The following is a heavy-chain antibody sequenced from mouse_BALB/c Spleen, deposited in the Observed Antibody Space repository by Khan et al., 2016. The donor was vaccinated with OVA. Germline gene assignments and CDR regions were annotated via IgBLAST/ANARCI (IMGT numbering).Heavy chain of an antibody. J-gene: IGHJ2*01. CDR2: IYPGSDNA. D-gene: IGHD2-3*01. Sequence: VQLQQSGPELVKPGASVKMSCKASGYTFTYYVITWVKQRTGQGLEWIGEIYPGSDNAYYNERFKGKATLTAEKYSNTTHMQLSRLTSEDSAVYFCARGDGYYVYFDYWGQGTTLTVSS. CDR3: ARGDGYYVYFDY. CDR1: GYTFTYYV. V-gene: IGHV1-81*01.